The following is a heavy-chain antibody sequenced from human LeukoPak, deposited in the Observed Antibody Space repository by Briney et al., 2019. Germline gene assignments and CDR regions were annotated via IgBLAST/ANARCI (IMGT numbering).Heavy chain of an antibody. Sequence: GGSLRLSCSASGFIFSNYWMSWVRQAPGKGLEWVANINQDGREKYYVDSVKGRFTISRDISEKTLYLQMNNLKTEDTAVYYCVRDTVTTAYYFDYWGQGTLVSVSS. J-gene: IGHJ4*02. CDR2: INQDGREK. CDR1: GFIFSNYW. V-gene: IGHV3-7*01. CDR3: VRDTVTTAYYFDY. D-gene: IGHD4-17*01.